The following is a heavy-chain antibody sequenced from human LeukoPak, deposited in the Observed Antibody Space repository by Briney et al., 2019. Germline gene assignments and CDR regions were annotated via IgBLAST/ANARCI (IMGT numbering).Heavy chain of an antibody. CDR2: ISSSSYYI. Sequence: GGSLRLSCVVSGVTLSNYNMNWVRQAPGKGLEWVSYISSSSYYIYYADSAKGRFTISRDNAKNALYLQMSGLRAEDTAVYYCARTPRARWFDPWGQGTLVTVSS. V-gene: IGHV3-21*06. CDR3: ARTPRARWFDP. CDR1: GVTLSNYN. J-gene: IGHJ5*02.